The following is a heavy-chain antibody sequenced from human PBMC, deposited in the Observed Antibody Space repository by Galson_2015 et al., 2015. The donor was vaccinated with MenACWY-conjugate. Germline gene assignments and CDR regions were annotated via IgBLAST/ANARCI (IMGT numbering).Heavy chain of an antibody. V-gene: IGHV3-74*01. D-gene: IGHD1-26*01. J-gene: IGHJ3*02. CDR2: IDNDGNRI. Sequence: SLRLSCAASGFTFSNYWVHWVRQGPGKGLEWLSRIDNDGNRITYADSVKGRFTISRDNAKNTLYLQINSVRAVDTAVYYCSRGGEAKLIIVGGISDIWGQGTTVTVSS. CDR3: SRGGEAKLIIVGGISDI. CDR1: GFTFSNYW.